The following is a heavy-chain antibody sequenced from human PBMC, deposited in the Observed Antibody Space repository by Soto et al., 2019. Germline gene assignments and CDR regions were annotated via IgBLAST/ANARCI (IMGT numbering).Heavy chain of an antibody. D-gene: IGHD3-3*01. CDR3: ARDRGWVWSGYYRYFDY. Sequence: QVQLVQSGAEVKKPGASVKVSCKASGYTFTSYYMHWVRQAPGQGLEWMGIINPSGGSTSYAQKFQGRVAMTRDTSTSPVYVELSSLRSEDTAVYYCARDRGWVWSGYYRYFDYWGQGTLVTVSS. V-gene: IGHV1-46*01. CDR1: GYTFTSYY. CDR2: INPSGGST. J-gene: IGHJ4*02.